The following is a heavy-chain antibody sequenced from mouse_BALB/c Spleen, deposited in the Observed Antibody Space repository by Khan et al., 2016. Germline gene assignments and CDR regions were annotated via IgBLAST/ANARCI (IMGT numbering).Heavy chain of an antibody. D-gene: IGHD1-1*01. J-gene: IGHJ2*01. CDR3: TRWCGSFYDY. CDR1: GYIFTSYW. Sequence: QVQLQQPGAELVRPGASVKLSCKASGYIFTSYWLNWVKQRPGQGLEWIGNIYSSDSYTNYNQKFKDKAALTVDKSSSTAYMQLSSPTSEDSAVYYCTRWCGSFYDYWGQGTTLTVSS. V-gene: IGHV1-69*02. CDR2: IYSSDSYT.